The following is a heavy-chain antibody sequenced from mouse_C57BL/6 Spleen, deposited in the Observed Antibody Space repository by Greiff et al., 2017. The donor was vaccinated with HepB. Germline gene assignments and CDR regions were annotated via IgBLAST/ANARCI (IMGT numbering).Heavy chain of an antibody. Sequence: VQLQQSGPELVKPGASVKISCKASGYAFSSSWINWVKQRPGKGLEWIGRIYPGDGDTNYNGKFKGKATLTADKSSSTAYMQLSSLTSEDSAVYFCARYDYDYDAMDYWGQGTSVTVSS. CDR1: GYAFSSSW. CDR3: ARYDYDYDAMDY. V-gene: IGHV1-82*01. CDR2: IYPGDGDT. D-gene: IGHD1-1*02. J-gene: IGHJ4*01.